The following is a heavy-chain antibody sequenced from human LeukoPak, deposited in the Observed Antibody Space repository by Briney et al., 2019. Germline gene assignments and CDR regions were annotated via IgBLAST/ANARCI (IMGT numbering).Heavy chain of an antibody. Sequence: GGSLRLSCAASGFTIDDYGMSWVRQALGKGLEWVSGINWNGGSTGYADSVKGRFTISRDNAKNSLYLQMNSLRAEDTALYYCARGPLSGYYYYYMDVWGKGTTVTVSS. CDR3: ARGPLSGYYYYYMDV. CDR1: GFTIDDYG. V-gene: IGHV3-20*04. CDR2: INWNGGST. J-gene: IGHJ6*03.